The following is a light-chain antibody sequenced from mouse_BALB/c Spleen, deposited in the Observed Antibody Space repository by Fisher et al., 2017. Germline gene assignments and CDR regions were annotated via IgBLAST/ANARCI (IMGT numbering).Light chain of an antibody. Sequence: IVLTQSPAIMSASPGEKVTMTCRASSSVSSSYLHWYQQKPGSSPKLWIYSTSNLASGVPARFSGSGSGTSYSLTISSMEAEDAASYFCHQWSSYPYTFGGGTKLEIK. V-gene: IGKV4-79*01. CDR1: SSVSSSY. CDR3: HQWSSYPYT. CDR2: STS. J-gene: IGKJ2*01.